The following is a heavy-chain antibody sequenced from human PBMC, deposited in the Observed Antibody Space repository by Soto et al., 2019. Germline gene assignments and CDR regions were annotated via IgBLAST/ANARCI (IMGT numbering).Heavy chain of an antibody. V-gene: IGHV4-34*01. CDR3: ARGPPLHYDFWSGYFNWFDP. CDR2: INHSGST. J-gene: IGHJ5*02. CDR1: GGSFSGYY. Sequence: SETLSLTCAVYGGSFSGYYWSWIRQPPGKGLEWIGEINHSGSTNYNPSLKSRVTISVDTSKNQFSLKLSSVTAADTAVYYCARGPPLHYDFWSGYFNWFDPWGQGTLVTVSS. D-gene: IGHD3-3*01.